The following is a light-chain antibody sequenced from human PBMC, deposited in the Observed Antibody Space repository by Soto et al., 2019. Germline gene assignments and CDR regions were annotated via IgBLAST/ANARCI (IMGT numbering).Light chain of an antibody. V-gene: IGKV1-9*01. CDR3: HQYHNFPRT. CDR1: QGISSY. Sequence: IQLTQSPSSLSASVGDRFTITCRASQGISSYLAWYQQKPGKAPKLLIYAASTLQSGVPSRFSGSGSGTEFTLTVSSLQPDDFATYYCHQYHNFPRTFGQGTKVDTK. J-gene: IGKJ1*01. CDR2: AAS.